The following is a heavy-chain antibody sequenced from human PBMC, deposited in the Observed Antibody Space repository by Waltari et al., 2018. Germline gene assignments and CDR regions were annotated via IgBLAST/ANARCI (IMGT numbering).Heavy chain of an antibody. D-gene: IGHD6-19*01. V-gene: IGHV4-31*03. CDR3: ARVYSSGWYGAFDI. Sequence: QVQLQESGPGLVKPSQTLSLTCTVSGGSLSSGCYYWRWIRQHPGKGLEWIGYIYYSGSTYYNPSLKSRVTISVDTSKNQFSLKLSSVTAADTAVYYCARVYSSGWYGAFDIWGQGTMVTVSS. CDR2: IYYSGST. CDR1: GGSLSSGCYY. J-gene: IGHJ3*02.